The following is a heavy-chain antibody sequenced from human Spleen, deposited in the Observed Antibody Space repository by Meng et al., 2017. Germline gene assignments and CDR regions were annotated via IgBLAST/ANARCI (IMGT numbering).Heavy chain of an antibody. CDR1: GFSFRDYY. J-gene: IGHJ4*02. CDR3: MDGGSGSWDY. CDR2: IKSKADGETI. Sequence: GESLKISCAASGFSFRDYYMSWIRQGPGKGLEWVGRIKSKADGETIDYAAPVKGRFIISRDDSKNTLYLQMNSLEIEDTAVYYCMDGGSGSWDYWGQGTLVTVSS. V-gene: IGHV3-15*01. D-gene: IGHD3-10*01.